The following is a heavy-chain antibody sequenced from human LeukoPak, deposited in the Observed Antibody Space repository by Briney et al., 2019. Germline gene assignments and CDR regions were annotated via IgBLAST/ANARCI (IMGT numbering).Heavy chain of an antibody. J-gene: IGHJ4*02. V-gene: IGHV1-2*02. Sequence: GASVKVSCKASGYTFTGYYMHWVGQAPGQGLEWMGWINPNSGGTNYAQKFQGRVTMTRDTSISTAYMELSRLRSDDTAVYYCAREVGLKVTGTTGFDYWGQGTLVTVSS. D-gene: IGHD1-20*01. CDR1: GYTFTGYY. CDR2: INPNSGGT. CDR3: AREVGLKVTGTTGFDY.